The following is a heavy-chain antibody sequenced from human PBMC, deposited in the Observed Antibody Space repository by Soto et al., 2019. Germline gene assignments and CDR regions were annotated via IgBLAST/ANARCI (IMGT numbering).Heavy chain of an antibody. D-gene: IGHD6-19*01. V-gene: IGHV1-18*01. J-gene: IGHJ6*03. CDR3: ARGIAVGYYYYYYYMDV. Sequence: GASVKVSCKASGYTFTSYGISWVRQAPGQGLEWMGWISAYNGNTNYAQKFQGRVTMTTDTSTSTAYMELRRLRSDDTAVYYCARGIAVGYYYYYYYMDVWGKGTTVTVSS. CDR1: GYTFTSYG. CDR2: ISAYNGNT.